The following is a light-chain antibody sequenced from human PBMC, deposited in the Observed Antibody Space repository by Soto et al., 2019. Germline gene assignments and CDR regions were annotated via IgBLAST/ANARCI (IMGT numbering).Light chain of an antibody. CDR3: QQYNSWWT. J-gene: IGKJ1*01. CDR1: QSISSW. CDR2: DAS. V-gene: IGKV1-5*01. Sequence: IHMTQSPSTLSASVGDRVTITFRASQSISSWLAWYQQKPGKAPKLLIYDASSLESGVPSRFSGSGSGTEFTLTISSLQPDDLATYYCQQYNSWWTFGQGTKVDIK.